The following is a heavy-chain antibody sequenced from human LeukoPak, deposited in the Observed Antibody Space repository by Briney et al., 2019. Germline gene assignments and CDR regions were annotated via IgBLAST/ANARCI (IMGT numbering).Heavy chain of an antibody. D-gene: IGHD6-13*01. Sequence: SETLSLTCTVSGGSISSGGYYWSWIRQHPGMGLEWIGYSYYSGSTYYNPSLKSRVTISVDTSKNQFSLKLSSVTAADTAVYYCAREYSQRNIAAAGRDAFDIWGQGTMVTVSS. CDR2: SYYSGST. J-gene: IGHJ3*02. CDR1: GGSISSGGYY. CDR3: AREYSQRNIAAAGRDAFDI. V-gene: IGHV4-31*03.